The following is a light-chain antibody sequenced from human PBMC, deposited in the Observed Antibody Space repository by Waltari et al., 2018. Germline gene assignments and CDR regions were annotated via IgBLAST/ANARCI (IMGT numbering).Light chain of an antibody. CDR1: QGVSSY. Sequence: EIVLTQSPATLSLSPGERATLSCRASQGVSSYLGWYQQKHGQARTLLIYDASNRATSIPASFTGSGSGTDFTLTISTLEPEDIAVYECQPRSNWPGTFGQGTKLEI. V-gene: IGKV3-11*01. J-gene: IGKJ2*01. CDR2: DAS. CDR3: QPRSNWPGT.